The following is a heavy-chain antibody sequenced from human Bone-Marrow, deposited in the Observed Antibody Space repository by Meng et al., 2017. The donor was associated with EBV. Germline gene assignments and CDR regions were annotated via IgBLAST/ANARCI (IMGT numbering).Heavy chain of an antibody. V-gene: IGHV4-30-2*01. CDR1: GGSISSGGYA. D-gene: IGHD5-12*01. CDR2: IYHSGST. J-gene: IGHJ4*02. CDR3: AGGGYSGYDEYYFDY. Sequence: QRPLQESGSGLVKPSQTLSLTCAVSGGSISSGGYAWSWIRQPPGKGLEWIGYIYHSGSTYYNPSLESRVTISVDRSKNQFSLKLSSVTAADTAVYYCAGGGYSGYDEYYFDYWGQGTLVTVSS.